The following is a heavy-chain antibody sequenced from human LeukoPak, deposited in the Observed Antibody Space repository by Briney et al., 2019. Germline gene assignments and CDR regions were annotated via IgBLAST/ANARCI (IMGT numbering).Heavy chain of an antibody. CDR2: INPSSGGT. Sequence: ASVKVSCKASGYTFTGYYMHWVRQAPGQGLEWMGWINPSSGGTNYAQKFQGRVTMTRDTSISTAYMELSRLRSDDTAVYYCARGKVDSGYDYPYYWGQGTLVTVSS. CDR3: ARGKVDSGYDYPYY. V-gene: IGHV1-2*02. CDR1: GYTFTGYY. J-gene: IGHJ4*02. D-gene: IGHD5-12*01.